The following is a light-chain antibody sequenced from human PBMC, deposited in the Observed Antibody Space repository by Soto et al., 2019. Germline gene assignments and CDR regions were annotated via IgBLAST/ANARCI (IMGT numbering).Light chain of an antibody. CDR1: QSVGSY. Sequence: EIVLTQSPATLSLSPGERATLSCRASQSVGSYLTWYQQKPGQAPRLLIYQTSKRATGIPARFSGSGSGTDFTLTISSLEPDDFAVYYCQQRSSWPRTFGRGTKVEIK. CDR2: QTS. J-gene: IGKJ1*01. V-gene: IGKV3-11*01. CDR3: QQRSSWPRT.